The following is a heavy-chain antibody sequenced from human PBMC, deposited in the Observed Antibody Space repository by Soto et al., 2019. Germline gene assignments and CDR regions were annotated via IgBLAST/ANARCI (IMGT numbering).Heavy chain of an antibody. CDR2: TYHSGSN. CDR3: PRDWGTGFYPFDS. J-gene: IGHJ4*02. Sequence: PETLSLTCAVSGYSISTGFNWDWIRQPPGTGLEWIWSTYHSGSNYYNLSLKSRVTISAETSKNQISLKLISVTAADTALYYSPRDWGTGFYPFDSCGQVTFVTVSS. D-gene: IGHD2-8*02. CDR1: GYSISTGFN. V-gene: IGHV4-38-2*02.